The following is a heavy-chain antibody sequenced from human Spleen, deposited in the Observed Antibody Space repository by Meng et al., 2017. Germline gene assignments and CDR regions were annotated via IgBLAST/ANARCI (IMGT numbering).Heavy chain of an antibody. CDR1: GGTFSSYA. CDR2: IIPIFGTA. J-gene: IGHJ4*02. CDR3: ARGARSSLPDY. V-gene: IGHV1-69*13. D-gene: IGHD2-2*01. Sequence: SVKVSCKASGGTFSSYAISWVRQATGQGLEWMGGIIPIFGTANYAQKFQGRVTITADESTSTAYMELRSLRSDDTAVYYCARGARSSLPDYWGQGTLVTVSS.